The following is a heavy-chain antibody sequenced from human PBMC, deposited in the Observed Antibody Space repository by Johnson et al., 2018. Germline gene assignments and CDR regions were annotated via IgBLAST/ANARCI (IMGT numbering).Heavy chain of an antibody. CDR2: MSSDGSNN. Sequence: QVQLVQSGGGVVQPGRSLRLSCAASGFTFRNYAMHWVRQAPGKGLEWVTLMSSDGSNNYYADSVKGRFTISRDNSKNTVYLQMDSLRAEGTAGYYCAKDASPRGYYDTSGMDAFDIWGQGPMVTVAS. V-gene: IGHV3-30-3*01. D-gene: IGHD3-22*01. CDR1: GFTFRNYA. CDR3: AKDASPRGYYDTSGMDAFDI. J-gene: IGHJ3*02.